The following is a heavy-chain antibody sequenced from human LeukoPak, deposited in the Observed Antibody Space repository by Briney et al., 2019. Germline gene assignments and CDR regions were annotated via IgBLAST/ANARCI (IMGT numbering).Heavy chain of an antibody. CDR2: IWYDGSTK. V-gene: IGHV3-33*01. Sequence: GWSLRLSCAASGFTFGTYGMHWVRQAPGKGLEWVANIWYDGSTKYYADSVKGRFTVSRDNSKNTLYLQMNSLRAEDTAVYYCARKKDKFDFYDSSGLDYWGQGALVTVSS. CDR1: GFTFGTYG. J-gene: IGHJ4*02. CDR3: ARKKDKFDFYDSSGLDY. D-gene: IGHD3-22*01.